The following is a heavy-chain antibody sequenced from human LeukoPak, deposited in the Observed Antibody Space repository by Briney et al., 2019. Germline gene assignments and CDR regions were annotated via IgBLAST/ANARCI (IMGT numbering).Heavy chain of an antibody. CDR2: INASVGGT. D-gene: IGHD3-10*01. J-gene: IGHJ4*02. Sequence: ASVTVSFTSFVSGFSIYYIHWVRQSPGQRPEWMGIINASVGGTTYARKFQGRVTMTRDTSTSTVYMELSSLRSEYTAVYYCARHGSGRYYPAEGRVDNWGQGTLVTVSS. CDR1: VSGFSIYY. CDR3: ARHGSGRYYPAEGRVDN. V-gene: IGHV1-46*03.